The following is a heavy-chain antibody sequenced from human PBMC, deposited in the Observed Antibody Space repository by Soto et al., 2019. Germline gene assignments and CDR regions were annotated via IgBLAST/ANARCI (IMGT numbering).Heavy chain of an antibody. CDR3: AKDSDYYDSSGTFDY. D-gene: IGHD3-22*01. J-gene: IGHJ4*02. CDR1: GFTFSSYG. V-gene: IGHV3-30*18. CDR2: ISYDGSNK. Sequence: SCAASGFTFSSYGMHWVRQAPGKGLEWVAVISYDGSNKYYADSVKGRFTISRDNSKNTLYLQMNSLRAEDTAVYYCAKDSDYYDSSGTFDYWGQGTLVTVSS.